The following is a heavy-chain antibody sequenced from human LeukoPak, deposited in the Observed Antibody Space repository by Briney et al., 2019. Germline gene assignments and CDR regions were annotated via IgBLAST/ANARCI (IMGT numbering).Heavy chain of an antibody. Sequence: GESLQISCAASGFPVINNDMTWVRQAPGKGLEWGSVLYSDGNTKYADSVQGRFTISRDNSKNTLYLEMDSLSPDDTAVYYCARGVEPLAANTLAYWGQGTLVTVSS. V-gene: IGHV3-53*01. CDR2: LYSDGNT. CDR3: ARGVEPLAANTLAY. J-gene: IGHJ4*02. D-gene: IGHD1-14*01. CDR1: GFPVINND.